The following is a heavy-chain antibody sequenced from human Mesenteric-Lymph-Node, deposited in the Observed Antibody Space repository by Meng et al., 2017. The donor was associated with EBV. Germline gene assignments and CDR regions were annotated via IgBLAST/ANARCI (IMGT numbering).Heavy chain of an antibody. J-gene: IGHJ4*02. CDR3: AREGLIGSDY. Sequence: QGQLVQSGAEVRKRGAPITVSCKASGYPITTYAMHWVRQAPGQRLEWMGWINADNGHPSNGNTKYAQKFQGRVTFTRDRSANTAYMELSSLRSEDTAVYYCAREGLIGSDYWGQGTLVTVSS. CDR1: GYPITTYA. V-gene: IGHV1-3*01. D-gene: IGHD3/OR15-3a*01. CDR2: INADNGHPSNGNT.